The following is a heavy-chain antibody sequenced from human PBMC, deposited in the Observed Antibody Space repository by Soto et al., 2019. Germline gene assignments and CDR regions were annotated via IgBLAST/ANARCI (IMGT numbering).Heavy chain of an antibody. D-gene: IGHD2-2*01. V-gene: IGHV3-53*01. J-gene: IGHJ5*02. CDR2: IYTAGGT. Sequence: GGSLRLSCAASGFTVSNTYMTWVRQPPGKGLECVSVIYTAGGTNYADPVKGRFIISRDNSKNTLYLRMNSLRAEDTAVYYCARALPVAKGGFDPWGQGTLVTVSS. CDR3: ARALPVAKGGFDP. CDR1: GFTVSNTY.